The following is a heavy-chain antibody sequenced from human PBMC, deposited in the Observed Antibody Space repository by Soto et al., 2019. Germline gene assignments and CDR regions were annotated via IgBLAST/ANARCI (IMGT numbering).Heavy chain of an antibody. CDR3: ARDTGIAGAGTVMDV. CDR1: GGTFSSYG. Sequence: FSVKVSCKASGGTFSSYGISWVRQAPGQGPEWMGGIIPIFVTPNYAQKFKGRVTITADESTSTADVELTSLRSEDTAVYYCARDTGIAGAGTVMDVWGQGTTGTVSS. CDR2: IIPIFVTP. V-gene: IGHV1-69*13. D-gene: IGHD6-13*01. J-gene: IGHJ6*02.